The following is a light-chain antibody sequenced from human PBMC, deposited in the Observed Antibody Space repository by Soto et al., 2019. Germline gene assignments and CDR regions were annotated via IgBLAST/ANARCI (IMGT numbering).Light chain of an antibody. CDR1: QSAYSSY. CDR3: QQYGGSPRIT. V-gene: IGKV3-20*01. J-gene: IGKJ5*01. CDR2: GAS. Sequence: ELVLTQSPGTLSLSPGDRATLSCRSSQSAYSSYLSWYQQKPGQAPRLLIYGASNRATGIPDRFSGSGSGTDFTLIINRLEPEDVAIYYCQQYGGSPRITFGQGTRLEIK.